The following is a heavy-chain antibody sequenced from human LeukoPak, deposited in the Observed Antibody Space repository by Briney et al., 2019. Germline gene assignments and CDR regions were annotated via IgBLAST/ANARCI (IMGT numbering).Heavy chain of an antibody. J-gene: IGHJ4*02. Sequence: RAASVKVSCKASGYTFTSHQMHWVRQAPGQGLEWVGIINPNGGSTNFAQKFQGRVTMITDMSTSTAYMELSSLRSEDTAVYYCARGPWIYIGYPSYYFDYWGQGTLVTVSS. V-gene: IGHV1-46*01. CDR1: GYTFTSHQ. CDR2: INPNGGST. CDR3: ARGPWIYIGYPSYYFDY. D-gene: IGHD5-12*01.